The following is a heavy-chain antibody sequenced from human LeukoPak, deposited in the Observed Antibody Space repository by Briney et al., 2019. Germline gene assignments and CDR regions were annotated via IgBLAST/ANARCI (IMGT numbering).Heavy chain of an antibody. V-gene: IGHV3-9*01. CDR1: GFTFDDFA. CDR2: INWNSGTI. Sequence: GGSLRLSCAASGFTFDDFAMQWARHAPGKGLEWVSCINWNSGTIAYAVSVKGRFTSSRDNAKNSLYLQMNSLRADDTALYYCVKEGEMGQNYYGSGRYYYYMDVWGKGTMVTVSS. CDR3: VKEGEMGQNYYGSGRYYYYMDV. D-gene: IGHD3-10*01. J-gene: IGHJ6*03.